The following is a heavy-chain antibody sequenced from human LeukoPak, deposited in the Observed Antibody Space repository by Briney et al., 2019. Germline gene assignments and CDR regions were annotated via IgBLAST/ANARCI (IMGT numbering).Heavy chain of an antibody. CDR2: INWNGGST. Sequence: GGSLRLSCAASGFTFDDYGMSWVRQAPGKGLEWVSGINWNGGSTGYADSVKGRFTISRDNAKNSLYLQMNSLRAEDTALYYCARDLLPSGNYYGSGSYGYWGQGTLVTVSS. CDR1: GFTFDDYG. D-gene: IGHD3-10*01. V-gene: IGHV3-20*04. CDR3: ARDLLPSGNYYGSGSYGY. J-gene: IGHJ4*02.